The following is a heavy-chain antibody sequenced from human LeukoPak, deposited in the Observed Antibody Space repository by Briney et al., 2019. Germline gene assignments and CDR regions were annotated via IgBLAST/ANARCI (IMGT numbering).Heavy chain of an antibody. CDR2: ISGYNANT. V-gene: IGHV1-18*01. J-gene: IGHJ3*02. D-gene: IGHD2-15*01. CDR3: ARVTRVAEDAFDI. CDR1: GYTFTSYG. Sequence: ASVKVSCKASGYTFTSYGISWVRQAPGQGLEWMGWISGYNANTNYAQKLQGRVTMTTDTSTSTAYMELRSLRPDDTAVYYCARVTRVAEDAFDIWGQGTMVTVSS.